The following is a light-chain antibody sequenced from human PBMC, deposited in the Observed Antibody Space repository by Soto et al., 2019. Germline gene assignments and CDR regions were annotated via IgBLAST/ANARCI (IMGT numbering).Light chain of an antibody. CDR3: CSYAGIRV. V-gene: IGLV2-23*02. CDR1: SSDVGSYNL. J-gene: IGLJ1*01. CDR2: EVN. Sequence: QSVLSQPPAVSGSAGQSITISCTGTSSDVGSYNLVSWYQQYSGKAPKLLIYEVNKRPSGVSNRFSGSKSGNTASLTISGLQAEDEADYYCCSYAGIRVFGTSTKVTVL.